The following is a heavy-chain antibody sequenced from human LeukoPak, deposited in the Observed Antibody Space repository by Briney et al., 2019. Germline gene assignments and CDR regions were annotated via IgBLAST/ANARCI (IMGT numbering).Heavy chain of an antibody. D-gene: IGHD6-19*01. CDR3: AKDGGEQWLVTDKKYYFDY. CDR2: ISYDGSNK. CDR1: GFTFSSYG. Sequence: PGGSLRLSCAASGFTFSSYGMHWVRQAPGKGLEWVAVISYDGSNKYYADSVKGRFTISRDNSKNTLYLQMNSLRAEGTAVYYCAKDGGEQWLVTDKKYYFDYGGKGTLVPVPS. J-gene: IGHJ4*02. V-gene: IGHV3-30*18.